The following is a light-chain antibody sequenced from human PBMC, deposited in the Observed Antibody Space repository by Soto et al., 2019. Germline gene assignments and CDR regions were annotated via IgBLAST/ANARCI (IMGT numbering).Light chain of an antibody. CDR1: QTISSW. J-gene: IGKJ1*01. CDR2: KAS. CDR3: QHYNSYSEA. Sequence: DIQMTLSPSTLSGSVGDRVTITCRARQTISSWLAWYQQKPGKAPKLLIYKASTLKSGVPSRFSGSGSGTEFTLTISSLQPDDFATYYCQHYNSYSEAFGQGTKVDI. V-gene: IGKV1-5*03.